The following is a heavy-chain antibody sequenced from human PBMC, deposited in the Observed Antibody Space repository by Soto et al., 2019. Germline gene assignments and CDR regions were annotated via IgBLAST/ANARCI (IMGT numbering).Heavy chain of an antibody. J-gene: IGHJ5*02. CDR1: GFTFSSFA. D-gene: IGHD3-10*01. CDR3: AKNGPEGVITPRWLDP. V-gene: IGHV3-23*01. CDR2: ISSGGGST. Sequence: PGGSLRLSCAASGFTFSSFALNWVRQAPGKGLEWVSIISSGGGSTFYADSVRGRFTISRDNSKEKLYLQMNSLSAEDTAVYYCAKNGPEGVITPRWLDPWGQGTLVTVSS.